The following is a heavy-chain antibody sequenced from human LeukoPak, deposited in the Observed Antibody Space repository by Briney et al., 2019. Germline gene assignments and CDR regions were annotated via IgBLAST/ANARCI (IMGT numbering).Heavy chain of an antibody. CDR2: ISGSNSTA. D-gene: IGHD4-17*01. CDR1: GFTFSSYS. Sequence: GGSLRLSCAASGFTFSSYSMNWVRQAPGKGLEWISYISGSNSTAYYADSVKGRSTTSRDNAKSTLFLQMNSLRDEDTAMYYCARDYAYAFDIWGQGTMVTVFS. V-gene: IGHV3-48*02. J-gene: IGHJ3*02. CDR3: ARDYAYAFDI.